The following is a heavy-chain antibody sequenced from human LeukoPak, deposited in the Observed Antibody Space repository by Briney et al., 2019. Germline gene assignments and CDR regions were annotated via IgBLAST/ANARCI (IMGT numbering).Heavy chain of an antibody. Sequence: PSETLSLTCAVYGGSFSGYYWSWIRQPPGKGLEWIGEINHSGSTNYNPSLKSRVTISVDTSKNQFSLKLSSVTAADTAVYYCARGGTAFVVVAATFDYWGQGTLVTVSS. CDR3: ARGGTAFVVVAATFDY. V-gene: IGHV4-34*01. CDR1: GGSFSGYY. D-gene: IGHD2-2*01. J-gene: IGHJ4*02. CDR2: INHSGST.